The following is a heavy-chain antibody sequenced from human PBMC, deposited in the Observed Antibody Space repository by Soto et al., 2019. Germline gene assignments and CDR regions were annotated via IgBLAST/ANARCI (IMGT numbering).Heavy chain of an antibody. CDR3: ARGGGSDYFDY. V-gene: IGHV4-30-2*01. Sequence: SETLSLTCTVSGASITFGGYSWSWIRQTPGKGLEWIGYINHLETTFYNPSFESRLTLSIDRAKNQFSLKLHSMSAADRAVYFCARGGGSDYFDYWGQGILVTVSS. CDR2: INHLETT. CDR1: GASITFGGYS. D-gene: IGHD1-26*01. J-gene: IGHJ4*02.